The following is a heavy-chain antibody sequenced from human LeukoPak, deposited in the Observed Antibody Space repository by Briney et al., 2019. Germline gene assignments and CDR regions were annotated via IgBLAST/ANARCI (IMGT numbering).Heavy chain of an antibody. J-gene: IGHJ3*02. CDR3: AREQGMVVADAFDI. CDR2: ISAYSGNT. CDR1: GYTFTSHG. Sequence: ASVKVSCTASGYTFTSHGISWVRQAPGQGLEWMGWISAYSGNTNFAQKLQGRVTMTTNTSTSTAYMELRSLRSDDTAVYYCAREQGMVVADAFDIWGQGTMVTVSS. V-gene: IGHV1-18*01. D-gene: IGHD2-15*01.